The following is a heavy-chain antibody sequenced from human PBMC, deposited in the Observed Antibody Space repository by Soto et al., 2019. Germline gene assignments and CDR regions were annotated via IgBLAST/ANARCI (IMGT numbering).Heavy chain of an antibody. CDR1: GFTFSSYG. CDR3: ARDQVPAALLGWFDP. CDR2: IWYDEGTE. J-gene: IGHJ5*02. D-gene: IGHD2-2*01. V-gene: IGHV3-33*08. Sequence: PGGSLRLSCVASGFTFSSYGMHWVRQAPGKGLEWVALIWYDEGTEYYADSVKGRFTISRDNSKNTLYLQMNSLRVEDTAVYYCARDQVPAALLGWFDPWGQGTLVTVSS.